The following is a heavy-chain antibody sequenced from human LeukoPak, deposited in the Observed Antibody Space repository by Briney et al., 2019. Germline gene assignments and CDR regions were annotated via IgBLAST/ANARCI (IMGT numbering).Heavy chain of an antibody. CDR2: ISWNSGSI. CDR3: AKDLLGYCSSTSCRSPMDV. D-gene: IGHD2-2*01. J-gene: IGHJ6*03. CDR1: GFTFDDYA. V-gene: IGHV3-9*01. Sequence: GRSLRLSCAASGFTFDDYAMHWVRQAPGKGPEWVSGISWNSGSIGYADSVKGRFTISRDNAKNSLYLQMNSLRAEDTALYYCAKDLLGYCSSTSCRSPMDVWGKGTTVTVSS.